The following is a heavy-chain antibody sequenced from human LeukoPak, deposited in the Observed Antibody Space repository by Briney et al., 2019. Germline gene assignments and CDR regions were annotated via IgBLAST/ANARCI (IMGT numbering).Heavy chain of an antibody. V-gene: IGHV4-34*01. CDR2: INHSGST. D-gene: IGHD5-24*01. CDR3: ARVIYGYWVDY. CDR1: GGSFSGYY. Sequence: LETLSLTCAVYGGSFSGYYWSWIRQPPGMGLEWIGEINHSGSTNYNPSLKSRVTISVDTSKNQFSLKLSSVTAADTAVYYCARVIYGYWVDYWGQGTLVTVSS. J-gene: IGHJ4*02.